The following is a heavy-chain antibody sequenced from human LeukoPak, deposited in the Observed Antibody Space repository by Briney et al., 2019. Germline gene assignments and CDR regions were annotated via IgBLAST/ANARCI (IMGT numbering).Heavy chain of an antibody. CDR2: ISWNSSSI. V-gene: IGHV3-9*01. D-gene: IGHD3-22*01. CDR3: AKPLGGYYSPGYYFDY. Sequence: PGRSLRLSCAASGYTFDDYAMHWVRHARGKGLEWGSGISWNSSSIGYADYVNGRFTISRDNAKNSLYLQMNSLRAEDTALYYCAKPLGGYYSPGYYFDYWGQGTLVTVSS. CDR1: GYTFDDYA. J-gene: IGHJ4*02.